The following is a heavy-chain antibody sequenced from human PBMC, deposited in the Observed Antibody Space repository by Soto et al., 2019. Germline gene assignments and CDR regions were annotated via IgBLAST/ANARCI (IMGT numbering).Heavy chain of an antibody. Sequence: GSLRLSCAASGXTFSTYGMHWVRQAPGKGLEWVAVIWYDGSNKYYADSVKGRFTISRDNSRNTLYLQMNSLRAEDTAVYYGARDDCPSSGGSCYFAGMDVWGQGTTGTVSS. V-gene: IGHV3-33*01. D-gene: IGHD2-15*01. CDR2: IWYDGSNK. CDR3: ARDDCPSSGGSCYFAGMDV. CDR1: GXTFSTYG. J-gene: IGHJ6*02.